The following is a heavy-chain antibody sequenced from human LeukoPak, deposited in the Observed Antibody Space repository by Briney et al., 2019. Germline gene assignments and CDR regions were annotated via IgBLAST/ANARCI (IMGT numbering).Heavy chain of an antibody. J-gene: IGHJ4*02. Sequence: GGSLRLSCAASGFTFSSYSMNWVRQAPGKGLEWVSSISSSSSYIYYADSVKGRFTISIDNAKNSLYLQMNSLRAEDTVVYCGARYISGDYFDYWGQGTLVTVSS. CDR2: ISSSSSYI. V-gene: IGHV3-21*01. CDR1: GFTFSSYS. CDR3: ARYISGDYFDY. D-gene: IGHD7-27*01.